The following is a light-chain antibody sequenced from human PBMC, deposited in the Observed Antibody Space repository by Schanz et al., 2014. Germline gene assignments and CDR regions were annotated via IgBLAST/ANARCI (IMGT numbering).Light chain of an antibody. CDR2: GAS. Sequence: EIVMTQSPATLSVSPGERATLSCRASQSVSSNLAWYQQKPGQAPRLLIYGASTRATGIPARFSGSGSGTEFTLTISSLQSEDFAVYYCQQHPPITFGKGTRLDIK. J-gene: IGKJ5*01. CDR3: QQHPPIT. CDR1: QSVSSN. V-gene: IGKV3-15*01.